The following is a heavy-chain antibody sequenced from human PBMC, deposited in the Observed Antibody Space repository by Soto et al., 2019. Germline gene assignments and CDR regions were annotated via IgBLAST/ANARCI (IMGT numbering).Heavy chain of an antibody. CDR1: GFTFGDYA. CDR2: IRSKAYGGTT. D-gene: IGHD1-7*01. CDR3: TRDEENWNYVGWFDP. V-gene: IGHV3-49*03. J-gene: IGHJ5*02. Sequence: GGSLRLSCTASGFTFGDYAMSWFRQAPGKGLEWVGFIRSKAYGGTTEYAASVKGRFTISRDDSKSIAYLQMNSLKTEDTAVYYCTRDEENWNYVGWFDPWGQGTLVTVSS.